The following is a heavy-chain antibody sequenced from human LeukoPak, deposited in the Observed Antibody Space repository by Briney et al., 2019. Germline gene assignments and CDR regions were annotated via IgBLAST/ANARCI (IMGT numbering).Heavy chain of an antibody. V-gene: IGHV1-2*02. CDR1: GYTFTGYY. Sequence: GASVKVSCKASGYTFTGYYMHWVRQAPGQGLEWMGWINPNSGGTNYAQKFQGRVTMTRDTSISTAYMELSRLRSDDTAVYYCAKARFLEWFDAFDIWGQGTMVTVSS. CDR3: AKARFLEWFDAFDI. J-gene: IGHJ3*02. CDR2: INPNSGGT. D-gene: IGHD3-3*01.